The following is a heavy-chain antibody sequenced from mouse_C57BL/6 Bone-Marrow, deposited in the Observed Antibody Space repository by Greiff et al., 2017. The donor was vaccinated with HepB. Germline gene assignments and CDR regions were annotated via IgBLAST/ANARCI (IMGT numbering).Heavy chain of an antibody. Sequence: QVQLQQPGAELVKPGASVKLSCKASGYTFTSYWMHWVKQRPGQGLEWIGMIHPNSGSTNYNEKFKSKATLTVDKSSSTAYMQLSSLTSEDSAVYYCARKDYYGSLAWFAYWGQGTLVTVSA. CDR3: ARKDYYGSLAWFAY. D-gene: IGHD1-1*01. J-gene: IGHJ3*01. CDR2: IHPNSGST. V-gene: IGHV1-64*01. CDR1: GYTFTSYW.